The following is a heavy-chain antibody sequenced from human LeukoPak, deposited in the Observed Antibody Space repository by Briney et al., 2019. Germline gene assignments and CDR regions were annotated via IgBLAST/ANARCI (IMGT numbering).Heavy chain of an antibody. V-gene: IGHV1-69*02. Sequence: SVKVSCRASGGTFSSYTISWVRQAPGQGLEWMGRIIPILGIANYAQKFQGRVTIAADKSTSTAYMELSSLRSEDTAVYYCARADPARAFDIWGQGTMVTVSS. J-gene: IGHJ3*02. CDR2: IIPILGIA. CDR1: GGTFSSYT. CDR3: ARADPARAFDI.